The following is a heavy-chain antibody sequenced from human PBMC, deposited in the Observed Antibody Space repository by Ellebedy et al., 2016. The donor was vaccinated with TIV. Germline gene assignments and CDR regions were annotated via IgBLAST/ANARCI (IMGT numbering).Heavy chain of an antibody. CDR1: GFTFSRYD. CDR3: TRFEIISGGGYGMDV. D-gene: IGHD3-16*01. J-gene: IGHJ6*02. Sequence: GGSLRLXXAASGFTFSRYDMHWVRQSTRKGLEWDASIDNAGDTYYPGSVKGRFTISRENAKNSLYLQMNSLRVEDTAVYYCTRFEIISGGGYGMDVWGQGTTVTVSS. V-gene: IGHV3-13*01. CDR2: IDNAGDT.